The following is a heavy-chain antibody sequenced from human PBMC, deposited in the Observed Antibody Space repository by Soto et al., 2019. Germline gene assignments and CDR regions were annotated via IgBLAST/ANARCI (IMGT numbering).Heavy chain of an antibody. Sequence: GASVKVSCKASGFTFTSSAVQWVRQARGQRLEWIGWTVVGSGNTNYAQKFQERVTITRDMSTSTAYMELSSLRSEDTAVYYCAADRSIVGYCYYGMDVWGQGTTVTVSS. D-gene: IGHD2-2*01. CDR1: GFTFTSSA. V-gene: IGHV1-58*01. J-gene: IGHJ6*02. CDR3: AADRSIVGYCYYGMDV. CDR2: TVVGSGNT.